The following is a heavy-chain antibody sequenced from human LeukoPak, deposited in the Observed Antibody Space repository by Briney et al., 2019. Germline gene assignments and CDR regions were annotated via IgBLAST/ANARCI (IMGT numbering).Heavy chain of an antibody. CDR2: ISWNSGSI. J-gene: IGHJ4*02. CDR3: AKDIMRGAVAAAHYFDY. D-gene: IGHD6-13*01. Sequence: GGSLRLSCAASGFTFDDYAMHWVRQAPGKGLEWVSGISWNSGSIGYADSVKGRFTISRDNAKNSLYLQMNSLRAEDTALYYCAKDIMRGAVAAAHYFDYWGQGTLVTVSS. V-gene: IGHV3-9*01. CDR1: GFTFDDYA.